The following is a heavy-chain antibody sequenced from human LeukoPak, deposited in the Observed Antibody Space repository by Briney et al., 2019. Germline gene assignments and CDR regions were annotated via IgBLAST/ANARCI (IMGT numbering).Heavy chain of an antibody. CDR3: ARVGSGSKYNWFDP. D-gene: IGHD1-26*01. CDR2: ISSSGSTI. J-gene: IGHJ5*02. V-gene: IGHV3-48*03. CDR1: GFTFSSYE. Sequence: GGSLRLSCAASGFTFSSYEMNWVRQAPGKGLEWVSYISSSGSTIYYADSVKGRFTISRDDAKNSLYLQMNSLRAEDTAVYYCARVGSGSKYNWFDPWGQGTLVTVSS.